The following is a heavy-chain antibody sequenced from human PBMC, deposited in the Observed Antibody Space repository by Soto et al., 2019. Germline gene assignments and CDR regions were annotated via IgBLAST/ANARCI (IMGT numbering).Heavy chain of an antibody. V-gene: IGHV1-8*01. CDR2: MNPNSGNT. CDR1: GYTFTSYD. D-gene: IGHD4-17*01. Sequence: QVQLVQSGAEVKKPGASVKVSCKASGYTFTSYDINWVRQATGQGLEWMGWMNPNSGNTGYAQKFQGRVTMTRNTSISTAYMERSSLRSEDTAVYYCARGPPSPWGDYPPWYYYYGMDVWGQGTTVTVSS. J-gene: IGHJ6*02. CDR3: ARGPPSPWGDYPPWYYYYGMDV.